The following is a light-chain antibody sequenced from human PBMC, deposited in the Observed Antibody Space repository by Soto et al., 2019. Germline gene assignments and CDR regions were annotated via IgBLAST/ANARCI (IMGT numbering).Light chain of an antibody. J-gene: IGKJ5*01. CDR1: QSVSSY. Sequence: EIVLTQSPGTLSLSPGGRATLSCRASQSVSSYLAWYQQKPCQAPRLLIYDASNRATGIPARFSGSGSGTDFTLTISSLEPEDFAVYYCQQRSNWPTITFGQGTRLEIK. CDR3: QQRSNWPTIT. V-gene: IGKV3-11*01. CDR2: DAS.